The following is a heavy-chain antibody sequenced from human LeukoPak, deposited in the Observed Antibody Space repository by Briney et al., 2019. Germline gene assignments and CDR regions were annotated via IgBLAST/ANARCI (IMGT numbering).Heavy chain of an antibody. Sequence: SETLSLTCTVSGGSITSGPDYWSWIRQPAGKGLEWIGRIYTSGGTNYNPSLKSRVTISVDTSNNQFSLKLRSVTAADTDVYYCASFVGVTSTSGAFDIWGQGTMVTVSS. CDR3: ASFVGVTSTSGAFDI. D-gene: IGHD2-21*02. CDR2: IYTSGGT. V-gene: IGHV4-61*02. J-gene: IGHJ3*02. CDR1: GGSITSGPDY.